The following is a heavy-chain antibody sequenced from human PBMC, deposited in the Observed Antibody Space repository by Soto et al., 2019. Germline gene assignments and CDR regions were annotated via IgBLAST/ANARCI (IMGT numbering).Heavy chain of an antibody. CDR3: SRLPTLVVPAALILDE. J-gene: IGHJ4*02. CDR1: GFTFVQHC. V-gene: IGHV3-23*01. Sequence: AVSLRLSCEGPGFTFVQHCMSWVRPAAGKGLEWVAGLNGNGDHTYYTVSVRGRFTISRDNSKNTVFLQMNSLRVDDTGVYYCSRLPTLVVPAALILDEWGQGSLVTVSS. CDR2: LNGNGDHT. D-gene: IGHD2-2*01.